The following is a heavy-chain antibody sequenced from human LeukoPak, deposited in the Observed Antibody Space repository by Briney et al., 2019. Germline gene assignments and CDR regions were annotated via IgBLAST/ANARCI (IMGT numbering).Heavy chain of an antibody. D-gene: IGHD3-22*01. CDR1: GFTFSSYS. CDR3: AREMGYYDSSGYSNFYFDY. V-gene: IGHV3-48*04. J-gene: IGHJ4*02. CDR2: ISSSSSTI. Sequence: GGSLRLSCAASGFTFSSYSMNWVRQAPGKGLEWVSYISSSSSTIYYADSVKGRFTISRDNAKNSLYLQMNSLRAEDTAVYYCAREMGYYDSSGYSNFYFDYWGQGTLVTVSS.